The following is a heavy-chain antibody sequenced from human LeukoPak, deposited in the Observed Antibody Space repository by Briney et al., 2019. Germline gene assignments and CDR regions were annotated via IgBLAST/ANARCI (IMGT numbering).Heavy chain of an antibody. CDR1: GYTFTGYY. CDR2: INPKSGGT. CDR3: ARDRAILAMDYEFDY. J-gene: IGHJ4*02. D-gene: IGHD3-16*01. Sequence: GASVKVSCKASGYTFTGYYMRWVRQVPGQGLEWMGWINPKSGGTNYAQKFQGRVTMTRDTSINTAYMDLSSLRSDDTAVYYCARDRAILAMDYEFDYWGQGTLVTVSS. V-gene: IGHV1-2*02.